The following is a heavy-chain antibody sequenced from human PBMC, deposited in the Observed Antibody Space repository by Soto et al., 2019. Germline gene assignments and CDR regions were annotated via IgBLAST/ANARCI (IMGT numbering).Heavy chain of an antibody. D-gene: IGHD3-9*01. CDR3: ARGQGRLTRKGVDY. CDR2: INHSGST. Sequence: QVQLQQWGAGLLKPSETLSLTCAVYGGSFSGYYWSWIRQPPGKGLEWIGEINHSGSTNYNPSLKSRVTIVVDTSKNQFSLKLSSVTAADTAVYYCARGQGRLTRKGVDYWGQGTLVTVSS. V-gene: IGHV4-34*01. CDR1: GGSFSGYY. J-gene: IGHJ4*02.